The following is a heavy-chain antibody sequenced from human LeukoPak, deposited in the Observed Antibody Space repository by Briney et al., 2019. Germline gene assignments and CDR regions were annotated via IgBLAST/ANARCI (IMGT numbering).Heavy chain of an antibody. CDR2: INHSGST. V-gene: IGHV4-34*01. Sequence: SETLSLTCAVYGGSFSGYYWSWIRQPPGKGLEWIGEINHSGSTNYNPSLKSRVTISVDTSKNQFSLKLSSVTAADTAVYYCARRITGIFRGAFDVWGQGTMVTVSS. CDR3: ARRITGIFRGAFDV. D-gene: IGHD1-20*01. CDR1: GGSFSGYY. J-gene: IGHJ3*01.